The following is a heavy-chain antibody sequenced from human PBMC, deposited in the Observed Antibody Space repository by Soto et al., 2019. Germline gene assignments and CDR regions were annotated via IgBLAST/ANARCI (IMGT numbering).Heavy chain of an antibody. Sequence: KPSATLCLTCTVSGGSISSGDYYWSWIRQPPGKGLEWIGYIYYSGSTYYNPSLKSRVTIPVDTSKNQFSLKLSSVTAADTAVYYCARAIGHYDYVWGSYAFDIWGQGTMVTVSS. J-gene: IGHJ3*02. CDR1: GGSISSGDYY. V-gene: IGHV4-30-4*02. D-gene: IGHD3-16*01. CDR2: IYYSGST. CDR3: ARAIGHYDYVWGSYAFDI.